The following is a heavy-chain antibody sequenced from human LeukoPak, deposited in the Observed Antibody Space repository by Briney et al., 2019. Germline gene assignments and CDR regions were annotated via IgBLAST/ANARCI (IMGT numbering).Heavy chain of an antibody. J-gene: IGHJ4*02. V-gene: IGHV3-30*03. Sequence: GGSLRLSCAASGFTFSSYGMHWVRQAPGKGLEWVAVMSYDGSDRYYADSVKGRFTISRDNSKNTLYLQMNSLRAEDTAVYYCARDTGLDYWGQGTLVTVSS. D-gene: IGHD4-17*01. CDR3: ARDTGLDY. CDR2: MSYDGSDR. CDR1: GFTFSSYG.